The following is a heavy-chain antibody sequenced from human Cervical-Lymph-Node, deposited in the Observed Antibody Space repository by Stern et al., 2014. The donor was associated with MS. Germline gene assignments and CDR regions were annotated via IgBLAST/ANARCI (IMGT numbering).Heavy chain of an antibody. CDR1: GFIFENYW. CDR3: ARDSSIDGYILGRN. J-gene: IGHJ4*02. D-gene: IGHD5-24*01. V-gene: IGHV3-7*01. Sequence: EVQLVQSGGGLVQPGGSMRLSCATTGFIFENYWMSWVRQAPGKGLEWVANIKQDGSEKYYVDSVRGRFTISRDNDQKSLYLQMNSLRVEDTALYYCARDSSIDGYILGRNWGQGARVTVAS. CDR2: IKQDGSEK.